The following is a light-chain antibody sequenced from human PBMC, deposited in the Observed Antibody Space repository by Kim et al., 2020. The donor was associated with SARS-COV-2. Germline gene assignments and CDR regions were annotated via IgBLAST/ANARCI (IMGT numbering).Light chain of an antibody. J-gene: IGLJ2*01. CDR1: SSDVGSYNL. Sequence: QPALTQPASVSGSPGQSITISCTGTSSDVGSYNLVSWYQQHPGKAPKLMIYEVSKRPSGVSNRFSGSKSGNTASLTISGLQAEDEADYYCCSYAGSRVVFGRGTKVTVL. CDR2: EVS. CDR3: CSYAGSRVV. V-gene: IGLV2-23*02.